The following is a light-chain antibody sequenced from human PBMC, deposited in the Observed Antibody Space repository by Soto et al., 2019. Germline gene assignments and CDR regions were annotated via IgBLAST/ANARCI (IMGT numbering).Light chain of an antibody. CDR2: DVT. J-gene: IGLJ1*01. CDR3: NSYTTANTYV. CDR1: SSDIGEYKY. Sequence: QSALTQPASVSGAAGQSITISYSGSSSDIGEYKYVSWYQQHPGKAPKLMIYDVTNRPSGVSDRFSGSKSGSTASLTISGLQAEDEADYYCNSYTTANTYVFGSGNKLTVL. V-gene: IGLV2-14*01.